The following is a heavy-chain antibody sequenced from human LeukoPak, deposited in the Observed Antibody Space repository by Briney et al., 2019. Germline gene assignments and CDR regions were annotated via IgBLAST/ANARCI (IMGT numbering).Heavy chain of an antibody. CDR3: ARREANWYDP. J-gene: IGHJ5*02. CDR1: GGSIGSKSHY. V-gene: IGHV4-39*01. CDR2: TYYSGST. Sequence: SETLSLTCSVSGGSIGSKSHYWGWIRQPPGKGLEWISYTYYSGSTYYNPSLKSRVTISVDTSKNQFSLKLSSVTAADTAVYYCARREANWYDPWGQGYLVTVSS.